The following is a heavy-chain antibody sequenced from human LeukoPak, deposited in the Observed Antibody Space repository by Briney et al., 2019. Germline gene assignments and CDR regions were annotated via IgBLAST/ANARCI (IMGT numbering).Heavy chain of an antibody. D-gene: IGHD2-2*01. V-gene: IGHV4-39*07. CDR1: GDSITSGSYY. CDR2: IYYSGNT. J-gene: IGHJ6*03. Sequence: SETLSLTCTVSGDSITSGSYYWAWIRQPPGRGLEWIGSIYYSGNTYYNPSLKSRVTISVDTSNNEFSLRLTSVTAADTAVYYCARAPMPNYYYYMDVWGKGTTVTVSS. CDR3: ARAPMPNYYYYMDV.